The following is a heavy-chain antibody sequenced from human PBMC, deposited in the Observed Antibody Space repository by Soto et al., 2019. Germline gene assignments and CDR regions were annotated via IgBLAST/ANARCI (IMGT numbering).Heavy chain of an antibody. D-gene: IGHD1-1*01. V-gene: IGHV1-18*01. CDR1: GYTFINCG. CDR3: ARVGTGYTDSSPHFFDY. CDR2: ISANNGNT. Sequence: ASVKVSCKASGYTFINCGIGWVRQAPGQGLEWMGWISANNGNTNFVQKFRDRLNMATDASTSTAYMDLRSLTSDDTAVYYCARVGTGYTDSSPHFFDYWGQGTPVTVSS. J-gene: IGHJ4*02.